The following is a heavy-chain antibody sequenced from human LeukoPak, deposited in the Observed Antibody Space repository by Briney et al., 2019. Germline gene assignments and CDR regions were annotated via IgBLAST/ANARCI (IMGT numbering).Heavy chain of an antibody. V-gene: IGHV3-21*01. CDR1: GFTFSSYT. CDR3: ARALTTLTYEGY. J-gene: IGHJ4*02. Sequence: GGSLRLSCAASGFTFSSYTMHWIRQAPGRGLEWVSSISGSNSYIFYADSVKGRFTVSRDNAKDSLYLQMNSLRAEDTAVYYCARALTTLTYEGYWGQGTLVTVSS. CDR2: ISGSNSYI. D-gene: IGHD1-1*01.